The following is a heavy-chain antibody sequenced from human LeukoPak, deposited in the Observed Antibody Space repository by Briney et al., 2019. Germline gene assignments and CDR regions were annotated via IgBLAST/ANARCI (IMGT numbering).Heavy chain of an antibody. D-gene: IGHD3-3*01. Sequence: ASVKVSCKASGHTFTSYDINWVRQATGQGLEWMGWMNPNSGNTGYAQKFQGRVTMTRNTPISTAYMELSRLRSEDTAVYYCARIRWEPRSYYDFWSGYGTSFDYWGQGTLVTVSS. CDR2: MNPNSGNT. V-gene: IGHV1-8*01. J-gene: IGHJ4*02. CDR1: GHTFTSYD. CDR3: ARIRWEPRSYYDFWSGYGTSFDY.